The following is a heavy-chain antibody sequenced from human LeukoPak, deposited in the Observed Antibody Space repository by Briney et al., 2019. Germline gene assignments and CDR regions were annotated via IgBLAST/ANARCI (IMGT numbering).Heavy chain of an antibody. CDR3: TTDLLGAYYYGSGSYYNSDY. CDR1: GFTFSSYE. CDR2: IKNKADRGTT. Sequence: GGSVRLFCAASGFTFSSYEMNWVRQAPGKGLEWVDRIKNKADRGTTDYAAAVKGRITNSRDNAKNTLYPQMTSLKTEDTAVYYCTTDLLGAYYYGSGSYYNSDYWGQGTLVTVSS. V-gene: IGHV3-15*01. J-gene: IGHJ4*02. D-gene: IGHD3-10*01.